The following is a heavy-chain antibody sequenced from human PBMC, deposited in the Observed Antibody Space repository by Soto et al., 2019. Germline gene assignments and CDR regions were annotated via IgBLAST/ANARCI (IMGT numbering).Heavy chain of an antibody. CDR1: GFTFSVYA. CDR3: AKALYGGFTY. V-gene: IGHV3-23*01. D-gene: IGHD3-10*01. CDR2: ISGSGDST. J-gene: IGHJ4*02. Sequence: EVLLLESGGGLVQPGGSLRLSCAASGFTFSVYAMSWVRQAPGKGLEWVSGISGSGDSTHYADSVKGRFTVSRDNSKSMLYLKTNSLRAEDTAIYYCAKALYGGFTYWGQGTLVTVSS.